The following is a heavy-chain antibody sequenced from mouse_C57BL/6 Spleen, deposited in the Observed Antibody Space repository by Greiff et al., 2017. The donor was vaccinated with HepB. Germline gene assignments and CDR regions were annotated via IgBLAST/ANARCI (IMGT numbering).Heavy chain of an antibody. V-gene: IGHV2-2*01. CDR1: GFSLTSYG. Sequence: VQLVESGPGLVQPSQSLSITCTVSGFSLTSYGVHWVRQSPGKGLEWLGVIWSGGSTDYNAAFISRLSISKDNSKSQVFFKMNSLQADDTAIYYCARTGYYGSSYAMDYWGQGTSVTVSS. D-gene: IGHD1-1*01. J-gene: IGHJ4*01. CDR2: IWSGGST. CDR3: ARTGYYGSSYAMDY.